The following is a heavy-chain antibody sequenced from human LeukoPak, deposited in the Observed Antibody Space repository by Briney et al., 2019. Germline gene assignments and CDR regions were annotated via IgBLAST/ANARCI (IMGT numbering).Heavy chain of an antibody. CDR2: IIPIFGTA. J-gene: IGHJ4*02. Sequence: SVKVSCKASGGTFISYAISWVRQAPGQGLEWMGGIIPIFGTANYAQKFQGRVTITADESTSTAYMELSSLRSEDTAVYYCARAGGYYQRLDYWGQGTLVTVSS. CDR1: GGTFISYA. CDR3: ARAGGYYQRLDY. D-gene: IGHD3-22*01. V-gene: IGHV1-69*01.